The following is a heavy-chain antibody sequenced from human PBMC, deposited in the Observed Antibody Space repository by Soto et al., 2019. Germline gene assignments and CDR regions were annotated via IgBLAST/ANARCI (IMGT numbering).Heavy chain of an antibody. Sequence: PRRSLRLSCAASGFTFSSYAMSWVRQAPGKGLEWVSGITASGGSTSYADSVKGRFTISRDNSKNTLYLQMDSLRAEDTAVYYCANTQGIVLVPAAIWYWGEGTLVTVSS. CDR2: ITASGGST. J-gene: IGHJ4*02. V-gene: IGHV3-23*01. CDR3: ANTQGIVLVPAAIWY. D-gene: IGHD2-2*02. CDR1: GFTFSSYA.